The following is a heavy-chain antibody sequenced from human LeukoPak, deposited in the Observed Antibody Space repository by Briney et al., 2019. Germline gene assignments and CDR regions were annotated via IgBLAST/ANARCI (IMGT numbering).Heavy chain of an antibody. CDR2: INHSGST. CDR1: GGSFSGYY. D-gene: IGHD2-21*02. J-gene: IGHJ4*02. CDR3: ARGLSAIVH. Sequence: PSETLSLTCAVYGGSFSGYYWSWIRQPPGKGLEWIGEINHSGSTNYNPSLKSRVTISVDTSKNQFSLKLSSVAAADTAVYYCARGLSAIVHWGQGTLVTVSS. V-gene: IGHV4-34*01.